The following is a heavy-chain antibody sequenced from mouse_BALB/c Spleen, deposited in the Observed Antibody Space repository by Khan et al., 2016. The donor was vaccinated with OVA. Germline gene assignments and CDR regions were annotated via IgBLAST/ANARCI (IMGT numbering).Heavy chain of an antibody. V-gene: IGHV2-6-2*01. J-gene: IGHJ1*01. CDR1: GFSLTSYG. CDR3: ARHRCGYFDV. CDR2: IWSDGIT. Sequence: QVQLKESGPDLVAPSQSLSITCTVSGFSLTSYGVHWVRQPPGKGLEWLVVIWSDGITTYNSALKSRLSISKDNSKSQVFLQMNSLQTDDTAMYYCARHRCGYFDVGGAGTTVTVSS.